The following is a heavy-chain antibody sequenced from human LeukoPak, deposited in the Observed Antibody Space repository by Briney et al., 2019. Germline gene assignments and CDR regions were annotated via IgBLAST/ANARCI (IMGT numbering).Heavy chain of an antibody. CDR1: GFTFSSYA. CDR2: ISYDGSNK. V-gene: IGHV3-30*04. D-gene: IGHD3-22*01. CDR3: ARGLQPDYYDSSGDYYYYMDV. J-gene: IGHJ6*03. Sequence: GRSLRLSCAASGFTFSSYAMHWVRQAPGKGLEWVAVISYDGSNKYYADSVKGRFTISRDNAKNSLYLQMNSLRAEDTAVYYCARGLQPDYYDSSGDYYYYMDVWGKGTTVTVSS.